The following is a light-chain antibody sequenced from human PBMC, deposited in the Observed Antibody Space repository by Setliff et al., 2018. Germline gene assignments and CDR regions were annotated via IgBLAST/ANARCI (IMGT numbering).Light chain of an antibody. J-gene: IGLJ1*01. Sequence: QSALTQPPSASGSPGQSLTISCTGTSSDVGGYNYVSWYQQHPGKAPKLMIYEVSKRPSGVPDRFSGSKSGNTASLIISGLQAEDEADYYCCSYAGSYTFYVFGTGTKVTVL. CDR3: CSYAGSYTFYV. CDR1: SSDVGGYNY. CDR2: EVS. V-gene: IGLV2-11*01.